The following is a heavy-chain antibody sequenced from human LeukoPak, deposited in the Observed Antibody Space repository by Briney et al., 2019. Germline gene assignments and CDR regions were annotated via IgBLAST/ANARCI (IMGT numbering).Heavy chain of an antibody. V-gene: IGHV3-23*01. D-gene: IGHD1-26*01. Sequence: GGTLRLSCAASGFTFSSYGMSWVRQAPGKGLEWVSAISGSGGSTYYADSVKGRFTISRDNSKNTLYLQMNSLRAEDTAVYYCAKLLQSGSYYGDFDYWGQGTLVTVSS. CDR2: ISGSGGST. CDR1: GFTFSSYG. J-gene: IGHJ4*02. CDR3: AKLLQSGSYYGDFDY.